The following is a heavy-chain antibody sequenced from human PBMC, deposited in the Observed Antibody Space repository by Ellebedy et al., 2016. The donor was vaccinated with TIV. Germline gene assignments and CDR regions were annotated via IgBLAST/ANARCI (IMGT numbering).Heavy chain of an antibody. D-gene: IGHD3-10*01. CDR3: ARAGTAITMVRGGFLAY. Sequence: AASVKVSCKASVYSFSNYYINWVRQAPGQGLEWMGWINPNSGGTNYAQKFQGRVTMTRDTSISTAYMELTWLRSDDTAVYYCARAGTAITMVRGGFLAYWGQGTLVAVSS. V-gene: IGHV1-2*02. J-gene: IGHJ4*02. CDR1: VYSFSNYY. CDR2: INPNSGGT.